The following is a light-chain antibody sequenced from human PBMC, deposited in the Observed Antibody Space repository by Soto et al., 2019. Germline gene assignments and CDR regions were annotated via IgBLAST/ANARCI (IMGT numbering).Light chain of an antibody. Sequence: QAVVTQPASVSGSPGQSITISCTGTTNDIGAFNYVSWYQQHPGKAPKLILYEVTNRPSGVSNRFSGSKSGNTASLTISGLQAEDEADYYCSSYTSTSTRVFGGGTKLTVL. CDR3: SSYTSTSTRV. CDR2: EVT. J-gene: IGLJ2*01. V-gene: IGLV2-14*01. CDR1: TNDIGAFNY.